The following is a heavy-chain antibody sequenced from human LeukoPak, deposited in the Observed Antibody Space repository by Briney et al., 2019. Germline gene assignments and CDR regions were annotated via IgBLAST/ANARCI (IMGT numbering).Heavy chain of an antibody. CDR2: INPSGGST. J-gene: IGHJ6*03. Sequence: GASVKVSCKASGYAFTSYYMHWVRQAPGQGLEWMGIINPSGGSTSYAQKFQGRVTMTRDMSTSTVYMELSSLRSEDTAVYYCARAITMGYYMDVWGKGTTVTVSS. D-gene: IGHD3-10*01. CDR3: ARAITMGYYMDV. V-gene: IGHV1-46*01. CDR1: GYAFTSYY.